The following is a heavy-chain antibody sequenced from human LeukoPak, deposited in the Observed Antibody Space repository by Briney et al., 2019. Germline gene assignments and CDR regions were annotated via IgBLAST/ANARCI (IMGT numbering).Heavy chain of an antibody. CDR1: GGSFSGYY. CDR2: INHSGST. V-gene: IGHV4-34*01. D-gene: IGHD2-2*01. J-gene: IGHJ4*02. Sequence: SETLSLTCAVYGGSFSGYYWSWIRQPPGKGLEWIGEINHSGSTNYNPSLKSRVTISVDTSKNQFSLKLSSVTAADTAVYYCARAPSSTSRDYYFDYWGQGTLVTVSS. CDR3: ARAPSSTSRDYYFDY.